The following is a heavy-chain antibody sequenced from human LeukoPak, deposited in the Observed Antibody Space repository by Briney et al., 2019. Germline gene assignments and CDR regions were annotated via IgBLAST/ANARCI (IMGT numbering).Heavy chain of an antibody. CDR3: ASEGTAMVYSDWFDP. CDR2: IYYSGST. Sequence: SETLSLTCTVSGGSISSYYWSWIRQPPGKGLEWIGYIYYSGSTNYNPSLKSRVTISVDTSKNQFSLKLSSVTAADTAVYYCASEGTAMVYSDWFDPWGQGTLVTVSS. D-gene: IGHD5-18*01. J-gene: IGHJ5*02. CDR1: GGSISSYY. V-gene: IGHV4-59*12.